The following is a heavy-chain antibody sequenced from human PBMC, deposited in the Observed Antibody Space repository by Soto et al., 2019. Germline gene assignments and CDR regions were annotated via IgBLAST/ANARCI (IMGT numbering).Heavy chain of an antibody. J-gene: IGHJ4*02. CDR3: AKNWNWGSLVH. Sequence: SETLSLTCAVEGGSFNDDYWSWIRQSPGKGLEWIGEINDSGSTKYNPSLKSRVTISVDTPKNQFSLKLSSVTAADTAVYYCAKNWNWGSLVHWGQGTLVTVSS. CDR1: GGSFNDDY. V-gene: IGHV4-34*01. CDR2: INDSGST. D-gene: IGHD7-27*01.